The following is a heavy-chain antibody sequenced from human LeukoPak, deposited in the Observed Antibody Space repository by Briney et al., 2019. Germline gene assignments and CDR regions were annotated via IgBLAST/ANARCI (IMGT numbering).Heavy chain of an antibody. J-gene: IGHJ6*03. CDR3: ARPGIAVAENYYYMDV. CDR2: ISSSSSTI. D-gene: IGHD6-19*01. CDR1: GFTFSSYS. V-gene: IGHV3-48*01. Sequence: PGGSLRLSCAASGFTFSSYSMNWVRQAPGKGLEWVSYISSSSSTIYYADSVKGRFTISRDNAKNSLYLQMNSLRAEDTAVYYCARPGIAVAENYYYMDVWGKGTTVTVSS.